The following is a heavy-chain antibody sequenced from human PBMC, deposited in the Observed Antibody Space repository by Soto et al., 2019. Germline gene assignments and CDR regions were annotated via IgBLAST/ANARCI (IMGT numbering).Heavy chain of an antibody. V-gene: IGHV3-11*01. Sequence: QVQLVESGGGLVKPGGSLRLSCAASGFTFSDYYMSWIRQAPGKGLEWVSYISSSGTTMYYAASVKGRFTISRDNARNQRYLQLNSLRAEDTAVYLCARDKNYYDSSGPIGGAFDIWGQGTMVTVSS. J-gene: IGHJ3*02. CDR1: GFTFSDYY. D-gene: IGHD3-22*01. CDR3: ARDKNYYDSSGPIGGAFDI. CDR2: ISSSGTTM.